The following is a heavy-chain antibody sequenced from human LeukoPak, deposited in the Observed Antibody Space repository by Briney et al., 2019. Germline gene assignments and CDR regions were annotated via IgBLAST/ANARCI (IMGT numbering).Heavy chain of an antibody. D-gene: IGHD6-13*01. V-gene: IGHV4-59*01. CDR2: IYYSGSA. Sequence: SETLSLTCTVSGGSISSYYWSWIRQPPGKGLEWIGYIYYSGSANYNPSLKSRVTISVDTSKNQFSLKLSSVTAADTAVYYCARQKRIAAARWFDPWGQGTLVTVSS. CDR1: GGSISSYY. J-gene: IGHJ5*02. CDR3: ARQKRIAAARWFDP.